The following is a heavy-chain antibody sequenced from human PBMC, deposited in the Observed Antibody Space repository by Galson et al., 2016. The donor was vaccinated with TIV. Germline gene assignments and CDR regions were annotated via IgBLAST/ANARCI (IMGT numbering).Heavy chain of an antibody. Sequence: LSLTCTVSGGPVSGYHWSWVRQAPGKGLEWVANVNQDGSVKYYVDSVKGRFIISRDNAKNSVNLQMNSLRAEDTAVYYCARAWAGSESYWGQGILVTVSS. V-gene: IGHV3-7*03. D-gene: IGHD1-26*01. CDR3: ARAWAGSESY. CDR1: GGPVSGYH. J-gene: IGHJ4*02. CDR2: VNQDGSVK.